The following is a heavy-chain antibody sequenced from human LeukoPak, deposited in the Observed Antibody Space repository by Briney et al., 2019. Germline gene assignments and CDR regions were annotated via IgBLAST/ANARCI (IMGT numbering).Heavy chain of an antibody. Sequence: SQTLSLTCTVSGGSISSGSYYWSWIRQPAGKGLGWIGRIYTSGSTNYNPSLKSRVTISVDTSKNQFSLKLSSVTAADTAVYYCARSVGATVDYWGQGTLVTVSS. J-gene: IGHJ4*02. D-gene: IGHD1-26*01. CDR1: GGSISSGSYY. CDR2: IYTSGST. V-gene: IGHV4-61*02. CDR3: ARSVGATVDY.